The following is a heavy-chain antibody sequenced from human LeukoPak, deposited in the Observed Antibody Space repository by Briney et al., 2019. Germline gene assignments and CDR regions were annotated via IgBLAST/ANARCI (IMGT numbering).Heavy chain of an antibody. CDR2: INPNSGGT. CDR3: ARVMVSRSLGY. J-gene: IGHJ4*02. V-gene: IGHV1-2*02. Sequence: GASVKVSCKASGYTFTGYYMHWVRQAPGQGLEWMGWINPNSGGTNYAQKFQGRVTMTRDTSIRTAYMELRRLSSDDTAVYYCARVMVSRSLGYWGQGTLVTVSS. CDR1: GYTFTGYY. D-gene: IGHD2-8*01.